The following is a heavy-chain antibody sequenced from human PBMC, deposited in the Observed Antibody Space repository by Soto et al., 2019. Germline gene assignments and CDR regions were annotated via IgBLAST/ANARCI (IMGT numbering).Heavy chain of an antibody. Sequence: GSLRISCAVSGFTFSTYAMHWVRQAPGKGLDSVAVISYDGSNTYYADSVKGRFTISRDNILYLXMNSLRAEKTAQDYWARDQCSSITCELDDWRQGPVVAVPS. D-gene: IGHD1-20*01. CDR3: ARDQCSSITCELDD. V-gene: IGHV3-30-3*01. CDR2: ISYDGSNT. J-gene: IGHJ4*02. CDR1: GFTFSTYA.